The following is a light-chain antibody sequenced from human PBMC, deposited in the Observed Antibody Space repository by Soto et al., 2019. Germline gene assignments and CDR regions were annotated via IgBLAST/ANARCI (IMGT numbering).Light chain of an antibody. CDR1: QSVLYNSNNKNY. CDR3: QQYNSYSPTT. J-gene: IGKJ5*01. V-gene: IGKV4-1*01. Sequence: DIVLTQSPDSLAVSLGARATINCKSSQSVLYNSNNKNYLAWYQQKPGQPPKLLIYWASPRQSGVPDRFSGSGSGTEFTLTISSLQPDDFATYYCQQYNSYSPTTFGQGTRLEI. CDR2: WAS.